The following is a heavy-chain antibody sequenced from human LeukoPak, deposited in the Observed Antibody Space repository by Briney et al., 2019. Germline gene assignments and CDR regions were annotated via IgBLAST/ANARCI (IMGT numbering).Heavy chain of an antibody. Sequence: GGSLRLSCAASGFTFSNYAMSWVRQAPGKGLEWVSTISGSGGSTYYADSVKGRFTISRDNSKNTLYLQMNSLRAEDTAVYSCAKDLGYCSGGTCFVFFDFWVQGTLVTVSS. CDR2: ISGSGGST. CDR3: AKDLGYCSGGTCFVFFDF. D-gene: IGHD2-15*01. V-gene: IGHV3-23*01. J-gene: IGHJ4*02. CDR1: GFTFSNYA.